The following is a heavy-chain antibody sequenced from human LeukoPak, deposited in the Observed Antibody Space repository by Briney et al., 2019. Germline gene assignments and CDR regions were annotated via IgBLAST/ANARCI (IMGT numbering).Heavy chain of an antibody. CDR1: GGSISSGSYY. D-gene: IGHD6-19*01. V-gene: IGHV4-61*02. J-gene: IGHJ6*02. CDR3: ARDPLGIAVAGSFYYYYYGMDV. Sequence: SQTLSLTCTVSGGSISSGSYYWSWIRQPAGKGLEWIGRIYTSGSTNYDPSLKSRVTISVDTSKNQFSLKLSSVTAADTAVYYCARDPLGIAVAGSFYYYYYGMDVWGQGTTVTVSS. CDR2: IYTSGST.